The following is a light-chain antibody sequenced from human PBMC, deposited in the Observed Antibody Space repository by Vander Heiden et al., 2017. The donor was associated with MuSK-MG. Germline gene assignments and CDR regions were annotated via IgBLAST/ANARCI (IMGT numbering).Light chain of an antibody. CDR1: QSISSY. CDR2: AAS. Sequence: DIQMTQSPSSLSASVGDRVTITFLASQSISSYLNWYQQKPGKAPKLLIYAASSLQSGVPSRFSGSGSGTDFTLTISRLQPEDFATYYCQQSYSTRPTFGQGTKVEIK. V-gene: IGKV1-39*01. CDR3: QQSYSTRPT. J-gene: IGKJ1*01.